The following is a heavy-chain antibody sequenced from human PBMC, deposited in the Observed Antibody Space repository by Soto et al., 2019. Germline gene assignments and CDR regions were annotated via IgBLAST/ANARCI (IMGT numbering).Heavy chain of an antibody. CDR3: ARPSIAARLYYYYGMDV. CDR2: ISAYNGNT. J-gene: IGHJ6*02. D-gene: IGHD6-6*01. V-gene: IGHV1-18*01. Sequence: QVQLVQSGAEVKKPGASVKVSCKASGYTFTSYGISWVRQAPGQGLEWMGWISAYNGNTNYAQKLQGRVTMTTDTCTSTAYMGLRSLRSDDTAVYYCARPSIAARLYYYYGMDVWGQGTTVTVSS. CDR1: GYTFTSYG.